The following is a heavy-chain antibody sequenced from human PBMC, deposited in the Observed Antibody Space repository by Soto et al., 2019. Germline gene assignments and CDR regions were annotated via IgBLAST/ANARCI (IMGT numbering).Heavy chain of an antibody. CDR3: AKSHRIAALTWFDP. CDR1: GFTFSSYA. V-gene: IGHV3-23*01. D-gene: IGHD6-13*01. CDR2: ISGSGGTT. J-gene: IGHJ5*02. Sequence: VQLLESGGGLVQPGGSLRLSCAASGFTFSSYAMSWVRQAPGKGLEWVSDISGSGGTTYYADSVKGRFTISRDNSKNTLYLQMNSLRAEGTAVYYCAKSHRIAALTWFDPWGQGTLVTVSS.